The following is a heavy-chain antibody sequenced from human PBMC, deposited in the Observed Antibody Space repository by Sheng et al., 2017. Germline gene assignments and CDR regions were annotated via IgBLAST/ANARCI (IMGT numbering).Heavy chain of an antibody. CDR3: ARDTTPYDGSGSYLDY. V-gene: IGHV3-30*04. CDR2: ISYDGSNK. J-gene: IGHJ4*02. CDR1: GFTFSSYA. D-gene: IGHD3-10*01. Sequence: QVQLVESGGGVVQPGRSLRLSCAASGFTFSSYAMHWVRQAPGKGLEWVAVISYDGSNKYYADSVKCRFTISRDNSKNTLYLQMNSLRAEDTAVYYCARDTTPYDGSGSYLDYWGQGTLVTV.